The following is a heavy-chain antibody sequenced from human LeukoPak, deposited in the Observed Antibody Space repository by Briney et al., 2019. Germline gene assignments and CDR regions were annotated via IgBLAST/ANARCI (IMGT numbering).Heavy chain of an antibody. CDR1: GFTFSSYA. V-gene: IGHV3-30-3*01. CDR3: ARSVAHY. CDR2: ISYDGSNK. D-gene: IGHD5-12*01. J-gene: IGHJ4*02. Sequence: PGGSLRLSCAASGFTFSSYAMHWVRQAPGKGLEWVAVISYDGSNKYYADSVKGRFTISRDNSKNTLYLQMNSLRAEDTAVYYCARSVAHYWGQGTLVTVSS.